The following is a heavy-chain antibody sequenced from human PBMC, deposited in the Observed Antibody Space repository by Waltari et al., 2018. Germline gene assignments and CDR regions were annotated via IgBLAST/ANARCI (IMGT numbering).Heavy chain of an antibody. Sequence: EVQLVESGGGLVKPGGSLRLSCAASGFIFNSAWLTWVRQVPGKGLEWVGRIKSKTDGGTTDYAAPVKGRITISRDDSKNTVFLQMASLKTEDTAVYYCAAGWPFNYWGRGTLVTVSS. D-gene: IGHD2-15*01. CDR1: GFIFNSAW. CDR2: IKSKTDGGTT. V-gene: IGHV3-15*07. CDR3: AAGWPFNY. J-gene: IGHJ4*02.